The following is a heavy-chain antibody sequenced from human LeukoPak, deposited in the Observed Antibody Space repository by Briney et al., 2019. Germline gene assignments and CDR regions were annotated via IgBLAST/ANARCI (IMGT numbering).Heavy chain of an antibody. CDR2: IYYSGST. V-gene: IGHV4-59*12. CDR3: ARGRMTYYYGSGSYPY. D-gene: IGHD3-10*01. CDR1: GESISGFY. J-gene: IGHJ4*02. Sequence: SETLSLTCTVSGESISGFYWTWIRQPPGKGLEWIGYIYYSGSTNYNPSLKSRVTISVDTSKNQFSLKLSSVTAADTAVYYCARGRMTYYYGSGSYPYWGQGTLVTVSS.